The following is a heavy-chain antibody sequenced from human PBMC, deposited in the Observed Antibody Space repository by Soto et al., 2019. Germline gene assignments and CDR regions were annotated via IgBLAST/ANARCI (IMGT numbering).Heavy chain of an antibody. J-gene: IGHJ2*01. D-gene: IGHD6-6*01. CDR1: GGIFSSYA. CDR3: AREYSSSSQDLYFDV. CDR2: IIPITGTT. Sequence: QVQLVQSGAEVKKPGSSVKVSCKVSGGIFSSYAIGWVRQAPGQGLEWMAGIIPITGTTNRAQKFQGRVTVTADESTTTVYMELSSLTAEDTAVYYCAREYSSSSQDLYFDVWGRGTLVTVSS. V-gene: IGHV1-69*01.